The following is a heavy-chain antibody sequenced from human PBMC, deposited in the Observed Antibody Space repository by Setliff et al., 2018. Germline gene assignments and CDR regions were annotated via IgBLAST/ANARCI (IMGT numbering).Heavy chain of an antibody. CDR3: ARGQRYCSGGSCYYYMDV. CDR2: IYTSGST. Sequence: SLTCTVSGGSIRRYYWSWIRQPAGKGLEWIGRIYTSGSTNYNPSLKSRVTMSVDTSKNQFSLKLSSVTAADTAVYYCARGQRYCSGGSCYYYMDVWGKGTTVTVSS. V-gene: IGHV4-4*07. D-gene: IGHD2-15*01. CDR1: GGSIRRYY. J-gene: IGHJ6*03.